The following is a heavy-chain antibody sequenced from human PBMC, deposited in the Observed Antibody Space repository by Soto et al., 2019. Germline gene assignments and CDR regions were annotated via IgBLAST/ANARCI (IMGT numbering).Heavy chain of an antibody. CDR3: ARGLKTAAYFFDY. CDR2: MHTSGGT. CDR1: GGSIGSFY. Sequence: PSETLSLTCTVSGGSIGSFYWSWVRQPAGKGLEWIGRMHTSGGTNYNPSLKSRVTMSVDTSKNQFSLQLSSVTAADTAVYYCARGLKTAAYFFDYWGQGTLVTVS. V-gene: IGHV4-4*07. J-gene: IGHJ4*02. D-gene: IGHD2-2*01.